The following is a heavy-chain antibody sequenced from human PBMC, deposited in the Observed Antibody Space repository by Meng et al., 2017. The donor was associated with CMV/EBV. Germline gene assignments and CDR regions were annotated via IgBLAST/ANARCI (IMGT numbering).Heavy chain of an antibody. D-gene: IGHD3-10*01. CDR3: ARDQYYYGSGTSPGIYYYYGMDV. CDR2: ISSSSSYI. J-gene: IGHJ6*02. CDR1: GITFNNHR. V-gene: IGHV3-21*01. Sequence: PWGTSGITFNNHRINLVRQAPGEGLDWVSSISSSSSYIYYAGSVKGRFTLSRDNAQNSLYLQMNSLRAEDTAVYYCARDQYYYGSGTSPGIYYYYGMDVWGQGTTVTVSS.